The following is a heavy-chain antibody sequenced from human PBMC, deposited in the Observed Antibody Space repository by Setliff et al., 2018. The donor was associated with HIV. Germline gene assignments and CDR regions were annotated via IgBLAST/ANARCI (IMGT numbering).Heavy chain of an antibody. V-gene: IGHV1-18*01. Sequence: ASVKVSCKASGYTFTSYGISWLRQAPGQGLERMGWISGYSGNTNYAQKFQDRVTMTTDTPTSTVYMELRSLRSDDTAVYFCARQLSNSLDHWGQGTPVTVSS. J-gene: IGHJ4*02. CDR3: ARQLSNSLDH. CDR2: ISGYSGNT. CDR1: GYTFTSYG. D-gene: IGHD6-6*01.